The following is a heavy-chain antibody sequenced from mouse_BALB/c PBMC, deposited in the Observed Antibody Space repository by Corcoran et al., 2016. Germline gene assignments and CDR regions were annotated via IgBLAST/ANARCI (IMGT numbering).Heavy chain of an antibody. CDR3: ARRAYYGNLYAMDY. V-gene: IGHV1-4*02. Sequence: QVQLQQSAAELARPGASVKMSCKASGYTFTSYTMHWVKQRPEKGLEWIGYINPSSGYTEYNQKFKDKTTLTADKSSSTAYMQLSSLTSEDSAVYYCARRAYYGNLYAMDYWGQGTSFTVSS. CDR2: INPSSGYT. CDR1: GYTFTSYT. D-gene: IGHD2-10*01. J-gene: IGHJ4*01.